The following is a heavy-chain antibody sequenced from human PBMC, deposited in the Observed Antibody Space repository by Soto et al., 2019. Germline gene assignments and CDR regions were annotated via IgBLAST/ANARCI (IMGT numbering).Heavy chain of an antibody. CDR1: GFTFSSYS. V-gene: IGHV3-21*01. CDR2: ISSSSSYI. D-gene: IGHD3-22*01. CDR3: ARDRQLSGYIRRLDY. Sequence: EVQLVESGGGLVKPGGSLRLSCAASGFTFSSYSMNWVRQAPGKGLEWVSSISSSSSYIYYADSVKGRFTISRDNAKNSLYLQMNSLRAEDTAVYYCARDRQLSGYIRRLDYWGQGTLVTVSS. J-gene: IGHJ4*02.